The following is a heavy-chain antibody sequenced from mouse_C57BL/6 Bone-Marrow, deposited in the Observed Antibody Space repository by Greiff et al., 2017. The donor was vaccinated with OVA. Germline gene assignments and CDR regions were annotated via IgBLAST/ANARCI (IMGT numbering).Heavy chain of an antibody. CDR3: AREVITTVVAPFDY. CDR1: GYTFTSYG. CDR2: IYPRSGNT. Sequence: VQLQQSGAELARPGASVKLSCKASGYTFTSYGISWVKQRTGQGLEWIGEIYPRSGNTYYNEKFKGKATLTADKYSSTAYMELRSLTSEDSAVYFGAREVITTVVAPFDYWGQGTTLTGSS. V-gene: IGHV1-81*01. J-gene: IGHJ2*01. D-gene: IGHD1-1*01.